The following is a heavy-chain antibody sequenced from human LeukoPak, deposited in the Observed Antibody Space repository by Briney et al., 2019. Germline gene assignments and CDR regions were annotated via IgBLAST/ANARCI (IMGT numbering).Heavy chain of an antibody. V-gene: IGHV4-39*01. Sequence: SETLSLTCTVSGGSISSSSYYWGWIRQPPGKGLEWIGSIYYSGSTYYNPSLKSRVTISVDTSKNQFSLKLSSVTAADTAVYYCARHRYCSSTSCYIFVVSWWFDPWGQGTLVTVSS. CDR3: ARHRYCSSTSCYIFVVSWWFDP. CDR1: GGSISSSSYY. D-gene: IGHD2-2*02. J-gene: IGHJ5*02. CDR2: IYYSGST.